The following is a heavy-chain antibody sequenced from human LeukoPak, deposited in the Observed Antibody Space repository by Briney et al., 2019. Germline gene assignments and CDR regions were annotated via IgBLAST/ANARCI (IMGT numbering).Heavy chain of an antibody. CDR2: INPNSGGT. J-gene: IGHJ5*02. V-gene: IGHV1-2*02. CDR1: GYTFTGYY. CDR3: ARFPRRIYYGSGTPPVNNWFDP. Sequence: ASVKVSCKASGYTFTGYYMHWVRQAPGQGLEWMGWINPNSGGTNYAQKFQGRVTMTRDTSISTAYMELSRLRSDDTAVYYCARFPRRIYYGSGTPPVNNWFDPWGQGTLVTVSS. D-gene: IGHD3-10*01.